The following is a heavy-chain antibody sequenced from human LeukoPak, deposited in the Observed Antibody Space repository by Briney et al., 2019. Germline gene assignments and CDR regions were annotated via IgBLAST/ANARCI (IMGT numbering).Heavy chain of an antibody. J-gene: IGHJ3*02. CDR2: ISGSGGST. V-gene: IGHV3-23*01. D-gene: IGHD5-18*01. Sequence: GGSLRLSCAASGFTFSSYAMSWVRQAPGKGLEWVSAISGSGGSTYYADSVKGRFTISRDNSKNTLYLQMNSLRAEDTAVYYCAKVGYSYGLGDAFDIWGQGTMVTVPS. CDR1: GFTFSSYA. CDR3: AKVGYSYGLGDAFDI.